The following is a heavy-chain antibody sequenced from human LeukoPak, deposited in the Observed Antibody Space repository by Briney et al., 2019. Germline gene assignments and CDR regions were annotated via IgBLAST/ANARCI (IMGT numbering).Heavy chain of an antibody. CDR3: ARGRGSYSSWAFDI. CDR2: IYSGDTT. CDR1: GFTVSSNH. Sequence: GGSLRLSCAASGFTVSSNHMSWVRQAPGKGLEWVSVIYSGDTTYYADSVKGRFTISRDNSKNTLYLQMNSLRAEDAAVYYCARGRGSYSSWAFDIWGQGTMVSVSS. D-gene: IGHD1-26*01. V-gene: IGHV3-53*01. J-gene: IGHJ3*02.